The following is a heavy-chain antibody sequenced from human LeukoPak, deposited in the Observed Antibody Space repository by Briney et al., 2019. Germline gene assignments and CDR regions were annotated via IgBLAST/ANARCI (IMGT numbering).Heavy chain of an antibody. CDR3: ARPQSHCSGITCSFDY. CDR1: GGSISSYY. V-gene: IGHV4-59*05. J-gene: IGHJ4*02. CDR2: ISYSGTT. D-gene: IGHD2-2*01. Sequence: SETLSLTCTVSGGSISSYYWSWIRQPPGKGLEWIGSISYSGTTYYSPSLKSRVTISVDTSKNQFSLKLSSVTAADTAVYYCARPQSHCSGITCSFDYWGQGALVTVSS.